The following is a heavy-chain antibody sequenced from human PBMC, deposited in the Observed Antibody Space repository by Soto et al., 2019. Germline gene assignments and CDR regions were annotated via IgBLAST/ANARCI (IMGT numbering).Heavy chain of an antibody. Sequence: QVQLQESGPGLVKPSETLSLTCRVSGGSMSGYYWSWVRLAPGKGLEWIGYVYYTGSTNYNPSLQSRVSISVDTSNKHFSLSLSLVTAADTAVYFCARSIAVPSGQIEHWGQGIRVTISS. CDR1: GGSMSGYY. CDR2: VYYTGST. V-gene: IGHV4-59*01. CDR3: ARSIAVPSGQIEH. J-gene: IGHJ4*02. D-gene: IGHD6-6*01.